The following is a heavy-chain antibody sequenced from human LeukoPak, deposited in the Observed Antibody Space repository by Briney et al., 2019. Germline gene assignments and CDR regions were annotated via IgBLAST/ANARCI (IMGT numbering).Heavy chain of an antibody. D-gene: IGHD3-9*01. J-gene: IGHJ4*02. CDR1: GFTFSSYA. CDR3: ARGASYYDILTGYFDY. V-gene: IGHV3-23*01. Sequence: PGGSLRLSCAASGFTFSSYAMHWVRQAPGKGLEWVSAISGSGGSTYYADSVKGRFTISRDNSKNTLYLQMNSLRAEDTAVYYCARGASYYDILTGYFDYWGQGTLVTVSS. CDR2: ISGSGGST.